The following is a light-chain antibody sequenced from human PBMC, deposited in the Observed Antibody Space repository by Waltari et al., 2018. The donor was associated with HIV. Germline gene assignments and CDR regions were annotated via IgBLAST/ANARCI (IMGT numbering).Light chain of an antibody. V-gene: IGKV2-28*01. CDR3: MQALQTPRT. CDR2: LGS. J-gene: IGKJ1*01. Sequence: DIVMTQSPLSLPVTPGEPASISCRTSQSLLHSNGYNYLDWYLQKPGQSPQLLSYLGSNRASGVPDRFSGSGSCTEFTLQISRVEAEDVGVYYCMQALQTPRTFGRGTKVEIK. CDR1: QSLLHSNGYNY.